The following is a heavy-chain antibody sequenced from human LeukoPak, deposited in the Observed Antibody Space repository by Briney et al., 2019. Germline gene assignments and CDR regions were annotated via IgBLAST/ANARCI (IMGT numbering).Heavy chain of an antibody. CDR2: MDQGGSQK. CDR1: GFTFNGYW. V-gene: IGHV3-7*01. CDR3: AIWMSDNN. Sequence: PGGSLRLSCAASGFTFNGYWMNWVRQAPGKGLEWLANMDQGGSQKRHVDSVRGRFTISKDNSGTSFYLEMSSLTVDDTAIYYCAIWMSDNNWGQGTRVSVS. J-gene: IGHJ4*02. D-gene: IGHD1-1*01.